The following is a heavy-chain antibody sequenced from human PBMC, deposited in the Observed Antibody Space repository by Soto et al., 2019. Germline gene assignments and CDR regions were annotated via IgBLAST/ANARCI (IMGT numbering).Heavy chain of an antibody. D-gene: IGHD3-10*01. V-gene: IGHV4-28*01. Sequence: SETLSLTCAVSGYSISSSNWWGWIRQPPGKGLEWIGYIYYSGTTYYNPSLKSRVTMSVDTSKNQFSLKLTSVTAVDTAVYYCARRDIQGLIYYCGQGSLVPVSS. CDR3: ARRDIQGLIYY. CDR2: IYYSGTT. CDR1: GYSISSSNW. J-gene: IGHJ4*02.